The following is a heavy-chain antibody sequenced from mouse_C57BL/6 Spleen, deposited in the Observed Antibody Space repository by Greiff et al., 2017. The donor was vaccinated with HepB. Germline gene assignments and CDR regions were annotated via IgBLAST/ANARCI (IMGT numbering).Heavy chain of an antibody. CDR3: ANYDGSSPWFAY. V-gene: IGHV1-82*01. J-gene: IGHJ3*01. D-gene: IGHD1-1*01. CDR2: IYPGDGDT. CDR1: GYAFSSSW. Sequence: VQLQQSGPELVKPGASVKISCKASGYAFSSSWMNWVKQRPGKGLEWIGRIYPGDGDTNYNGKFKGKATLTADKSSSTADMQLSSLTSEDSAVYFCANYDGSSPWFAYWGQGTLVTVSA.